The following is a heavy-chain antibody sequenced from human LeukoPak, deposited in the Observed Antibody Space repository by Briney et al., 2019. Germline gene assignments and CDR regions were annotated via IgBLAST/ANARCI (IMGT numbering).Heavy chain of an antibody. V-gene: IGHV4-59*08. CDR2: IYSIGST. CDR3: ARHPTALVSYGFDP. CDR1: GGSISNYY. D-gene: IGHD5-18*01. J-gene: IGHJ5*02. Sequence: KPSETLSLTCTVSGGSISNYYWSWLRQPPGKGLEWIGYIYSIGSTNYNPSLKSRVTISVDASKNQFSLKLSPVTAADTAIYYCARHPTALVSYGFDPWGQGTLVTVSS.